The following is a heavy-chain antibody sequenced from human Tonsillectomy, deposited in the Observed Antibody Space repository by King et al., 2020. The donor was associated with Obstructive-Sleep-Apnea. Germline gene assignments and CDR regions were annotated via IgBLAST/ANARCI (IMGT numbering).Heavy chain of an antibody. D-gene: IGHD2-2*01. V-gene: IGHV3-48*04. CDR1: RFTFSSYS. CDR2: ISSSSSTI. Sequence: EVQLVESGGGLVQPGGSLRLSCAASRFTFSSYSMNWVRQAPGEGLEWVSYISSSSSTIYYADSVKGRFTISRENAKNSLYLQLNSLRAEDTAVYYCAGEYCSRTSCYDGLDYWGQGTLVTVSS. CDR3: AGEYCSRTSCYDGLDY. J-gene: IGHJ4*02.